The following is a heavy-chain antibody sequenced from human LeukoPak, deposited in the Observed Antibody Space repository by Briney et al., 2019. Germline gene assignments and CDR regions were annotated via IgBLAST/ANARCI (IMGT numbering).Heavy chain of an antibody. V-gene: IGHV4-39*07. CDR2: IYYSGST. CDR1: GGSISSSSYY. CDR3: ARESSDIVVVPAAYYFDY. J-gene: IGHJ4*02. D-gene: IGHD2-2*01. Sequence: SETLSLTCTVSGGSISSSSYYWGWIRQPPGKGLEWIGYIYYSGSTYYNPSLKSRVTISVDKSKNQFFLKLSSVTAADTAVYYCARESSDIVVVPAAYYFDYWGQGTLVTVSS.